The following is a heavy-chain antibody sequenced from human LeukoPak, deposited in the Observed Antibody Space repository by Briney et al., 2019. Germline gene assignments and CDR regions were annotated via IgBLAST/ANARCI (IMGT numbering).Heavy chain of an antibody. CDR2: IVPIFGTA. CDR3: AREVSCGGDCSGGAFDAFDI. CDR1: GGTFSSYA. D-gene: IGHD2-21*02. V-gene: IGHV1-69*05. J-gene: IGHJ3*02. Sequence: ASVKVSCEASGGTFSSYAISWVRQAPGQGLEWMGGIVPIFGTANYAQKFQGRVTITTDESTSTAYMELSSLRSEDTAVYYCAREVSCGGDCSGGAFDAFDIWGQGTMVTVSS.